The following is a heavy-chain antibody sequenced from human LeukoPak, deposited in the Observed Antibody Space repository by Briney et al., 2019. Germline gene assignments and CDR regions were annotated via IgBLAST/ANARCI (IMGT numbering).Heavy chain of an antibody. CDR3: AKDSSDDSSGYYYVGDWYFDL. J-gene: IGHJ2*01. CDR1: GFTFSNFA. Sequence: GGSLRLSCAASGFTFSNFAMSWVRQAPGKGLEWVSAISGSGGSTYYADSVKGRFTISRDNSKNTLYLQMNSLRAEDTAVYYCAKDSSDDSSGYYYVGDWYFDLWGRGTLVTASS. D-gene: IGHD3-22*01. CDR2: ISGSGGST. V-gene: IGHV3-23*01.